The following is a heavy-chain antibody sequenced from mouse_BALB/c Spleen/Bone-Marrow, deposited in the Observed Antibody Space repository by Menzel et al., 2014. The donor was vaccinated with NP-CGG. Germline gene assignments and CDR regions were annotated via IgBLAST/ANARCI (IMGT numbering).Heavy chain of an antibody. D-gene: IGHD2-3*01. CDR2: IYPNTDYT. Sequence: QVQLKESGAELAKPGASVKMSCKASGYTFTSYWMHWVKQRPGQGLEWIGYIYPNTDYTEYNQKFKNKATLTADKSFSTAYMQMISRTAEDSAVYFCERDGPRAYWGQGTLVTVSA. CDR3: ERDGPRAY. V-gene: IGHV1-7*01. CDR1: GYTFTSYW. J-gene: IGHJ3*01.